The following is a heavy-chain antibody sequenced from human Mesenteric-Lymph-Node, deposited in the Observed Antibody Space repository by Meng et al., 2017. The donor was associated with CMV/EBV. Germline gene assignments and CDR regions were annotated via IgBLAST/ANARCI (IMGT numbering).Heavy chain of an antibody. CDR1: GFTFSSYG. Sequence: GESLKISCAASGFTFSSYGMYWVRQAPGKGLEWVSYISSSGSTIYYADSVKGRFTISRDNAKNSLYLQMNSLRAEDTAVYYCARDLRVAATPDYWGQGTLVTVPQ. J-gene: IGHJ4*02. CDR3: ARDLRVAATPDY. V-gene: IGHV3-48*04. CDR2: ISSSGSTI. D-gene: IGHD2-15*01.